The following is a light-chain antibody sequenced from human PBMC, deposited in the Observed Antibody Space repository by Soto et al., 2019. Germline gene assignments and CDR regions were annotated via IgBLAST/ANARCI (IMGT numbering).Light chain of an antibody. V-gene: IGKV1-12*01. Sequence: IQMTQSPSSVSASVGDRFTITCRASQDVRTWLAWYQQTPGKAPKLLIHAASKLQSGVPSRFSGSGAGTHFTLTINNLQPEDFATYYCQQVDDFHLTFSPGTKVDIK. CDR1: QDVRTW. CDR3: QQVDDFHLT. J-gene: IGKJ3*01. CDR2: AAS.